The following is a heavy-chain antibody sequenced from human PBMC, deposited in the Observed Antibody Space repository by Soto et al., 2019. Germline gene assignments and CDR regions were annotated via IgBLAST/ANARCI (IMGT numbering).Heavy chain of an antibody. D-gene: IGHD3-22*01. Sequence: SETLSLTCTVSGGSISSYYWSWIRQTPGKGLEWIGHIFYTGITKYNSSLRSRVTISLDTSKTQFSLTLKSVTAADTAVYYCARRGFGLFYYGTSGSPDFYYYNMDVWGQGTTVTVSS. J-gene: IGHJ6*03. CDR3: ARRGFGLFYYGTSGSPDFYYYNMDV. V-gene: IGHV4-59*08. CDR2: IFYTGIT. CDR1: GGSISSYY.